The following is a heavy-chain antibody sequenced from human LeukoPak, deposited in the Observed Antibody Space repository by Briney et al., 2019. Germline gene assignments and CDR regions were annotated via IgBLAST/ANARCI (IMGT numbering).Heavy chain of an antibody. D-gene: IGHD3-9*01. CDR2: INHSGST. CDR1: GGSFSGYY. V-gene: IGHV4-34*01. CDR3: ARVFDILTGYAGGNWFDP. Sequence: PSETLSLTCAVYGGSFSGYYWSWIRQPPGKGLEWIGEINHSGSTNYNPSLKSRVTISVDPSKNQFSLKLNSVTAADTAVYYCARVFDILTGYAGGNWFDPWGQGTLVTVSS. J-gene: IGHJ5*02.